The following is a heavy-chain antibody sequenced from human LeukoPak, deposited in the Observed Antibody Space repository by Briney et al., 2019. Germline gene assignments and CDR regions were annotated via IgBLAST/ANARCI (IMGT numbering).Heavy chain of an antibody. CDR1: GFTFSTYG. D-gene: IGHD2-15*01. CDR3: AKDVVVVAAHNLAPDY. CDR2: ISYDGSHK. Sequence: PGGSLRLSCAASGFTFSTYGMHWVRQAPGKGLEWVAVISYDGSHKYHADSVTGRFTISRDNSKNTLYLQMNSLRPEDTAVYYCAKDVVVVAAHNLAPDYWGQGTLVTVSS. J-gene: IGHJ4*02. V-gene: IGHV3-30*18.